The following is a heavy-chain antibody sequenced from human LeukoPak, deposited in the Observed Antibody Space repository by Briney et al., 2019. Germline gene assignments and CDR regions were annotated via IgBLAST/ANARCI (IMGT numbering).Heavy chain of an antibody. D-gene: IGHD3-9*01. Sequence: GGSLRLSCAASGFTFSKFAMTWVRQAPGKGLEWVSGISGSGGSIYYADSVKGRFTISRDNSNNTLYLQMNSLRAEDTAVYYCAKDGATGYPRYYFDYWGQGTLVTVSS. J-gene: IGHJ4*02. CDR1: GFTFSKFA. V-gene: IGHV3-23*01. CDR2: ISGSGGSI. CDR3: AKDGATGYPRYYFDY.